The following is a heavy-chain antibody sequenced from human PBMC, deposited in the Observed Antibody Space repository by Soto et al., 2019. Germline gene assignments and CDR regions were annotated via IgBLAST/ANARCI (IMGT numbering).Heavy chain of an antibody. J-gene: IGHJ3*02. CDR2: ISGSGGMT. Sequence: EAQLLQSGGGLVPPGGSLRLSCLASGFAFGNYPMAWVRQTPGKGLQWISTISGSGGMTDYEDSVRGRFTVSIDHSKDTVHLQMTSLRADDTAVYYCAKDRTMARGLRAFDIWGQGTTVTISS. CDR3: AKDRTMARGLRAFDI. D-gene: IGHD3-10*01. CDR1: GFAFGNYP. V-gene: IGHV3-23*01.